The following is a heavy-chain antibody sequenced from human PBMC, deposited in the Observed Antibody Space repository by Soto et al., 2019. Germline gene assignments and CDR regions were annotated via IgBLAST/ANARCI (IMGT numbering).Heavy chain of an antibody. CDR3: ARAAPRYCSGGSCYSGRGY. J-gene: IGHJ4*02. V-gene: IGHV4-34*01. Sequence: SETLSLTCAVYGGSFSGYYWSWIRQPPGKGLEWIEEINHSGSTNHNPSLKSRVTISVDTSKNQFSLKLSSVTAADTAVYYCARAAPRYCSGGSCYSGRGYWGQGTLVTV. D-gene: IGHD2-15*01. CDR2: INHSGST. CDR1: GGSFSGYY.